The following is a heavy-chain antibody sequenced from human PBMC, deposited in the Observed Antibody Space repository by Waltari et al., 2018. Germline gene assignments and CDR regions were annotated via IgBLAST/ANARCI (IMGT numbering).Heavy chain of an antibody. V-gene: IGHV1-46*04. J-gene: IGHJ4*02. CDR2: MNPSGGAT. Sequence: QVQLVQSGAEVKKPGASVRISCEASGYTLSTYYIHWVRQAPGQGLEWMGIMNPSGGATTYAQKLQDRITLTRDTSTSTVYMTLRSLTSEATAVYYCARSHVGDSSWPGDYWGQGTLVSVSS. CDR1: GYTLSTYY. D-gene: IGHD6-13*01. CDR3: ARSHVGDSSWPGDY.